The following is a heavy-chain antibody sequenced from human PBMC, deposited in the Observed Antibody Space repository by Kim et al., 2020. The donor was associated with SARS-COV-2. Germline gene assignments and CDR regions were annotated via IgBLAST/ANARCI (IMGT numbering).Heavy chain of an antibody. D-gene: IGHD6-19*01. J-gene: IGHJ3*02. CDR1: GGSISSSNW. CDR2: IYHSGST. Sequence: SETLSLTCAVSGGSISSSNWWSWVRQPPGKGLEWIGEIYHSGSTNYNPSLKSRVTISVDKSKNQFSLKLSSVTAADTAVYYCAREWVAVAGYDAFDIWGQGTMVTVSS. V-gene: IGHV4-4*02. CDR3: AREWVAVAGYDAFDI.